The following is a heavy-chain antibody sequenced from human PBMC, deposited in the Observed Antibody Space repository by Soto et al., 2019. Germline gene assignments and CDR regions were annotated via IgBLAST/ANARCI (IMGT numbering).Heavy chain of an antibody. CDR1: GFTFSSSG. CDR3: AKDRWFDP. Sequence: QAQLVESGGGVVQPGRSLRLSCAASGFTFSSSGMHWVRQAPGKGLEWVAVISFDGSNEYISDSVKGRFTISRDNSKNTLYLQMNTLTAEDTAVYYCAKDRWFDPWGQGTLVTVSS. CDR2: ISFDGSNE. J-gene: IGHJ5*02. V-gene: IGHV3-30*18.